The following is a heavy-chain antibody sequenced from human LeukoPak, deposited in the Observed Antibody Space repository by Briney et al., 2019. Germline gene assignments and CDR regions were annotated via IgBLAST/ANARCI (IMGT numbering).Heavy chain of an antibody. J-gene: IGHJ4*02. V-gene: IGHV4-61*02. Sequence: SQTLSLTCTVSGVSISSGSYYWSWLRQPAGKGLEWIGRIYTSGSTNYNPSLKSRVTISVDTSKNQFSLKLSSVTAADTAVYYCARGDSSGTFDYWGQGTLVTVSS. CDR2: IYTSGST. CDR3: ARGDSSGTFDY. D-gene: IGHD3-22*01. CDR1: GVSISSGSYY.